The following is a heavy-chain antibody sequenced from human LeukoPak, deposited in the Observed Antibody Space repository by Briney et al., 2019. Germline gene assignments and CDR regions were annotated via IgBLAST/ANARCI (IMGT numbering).Heavy chain of an antibody. CDR1: GFTFDDYA. Sequence: PGGSLRLSCAASGFTFDDYAMHWVRQAPGKGLEWVSGISWNSGTKGYADSAKGRFTISRDNAKNSLYLQMNSLRGEDAALYYCAVLHYYAMDVWGQGTTVTVSS. CDR3: AVLHYYAMDV. J-gene: IGHJ6*02. V-gene: IGHV3-9*01. D-gene: IGHD2-8*01. CDR2: ISWNSGTK.